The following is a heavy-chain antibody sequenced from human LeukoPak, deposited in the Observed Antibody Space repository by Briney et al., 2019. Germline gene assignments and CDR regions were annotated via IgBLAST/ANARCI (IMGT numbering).Heavy chain of an antibody. J-gene: IGHJ4*02. CDR2: INQGGSEK. CDR1: GFIFINNW. D-gene: IGHD6-19*01. V-gene: IGHV3-7*04. Sequence: GGSVRLSCAASGFIFINNWMSWVRQAPGKGLEWVANINQGGSEKYYVDSVKRRFTISRDNAKNSLYLQMNSLRAEDTAVYYCARVDSYNSGWLVYWGQGTLVTVSS. CDR3: ARVDSYNSGWLVY.